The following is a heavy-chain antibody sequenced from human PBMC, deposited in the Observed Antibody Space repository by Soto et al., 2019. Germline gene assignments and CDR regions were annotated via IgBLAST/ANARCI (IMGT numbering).Heavy chain of an antibody. V-gene: IGHV4-30-4*01. CDR1: GGSISSGDYY. J-gene: IGHJ5*02. CDR3: ARVNGTSYEDCWFDP. D-gene: IGHD2-2*01. Sequence: QVQLQESGPGLVKPSQTLSLTCTVSGGSISSGDYYWSWIRQPPGKGLEWIGYIYYSGNTYYNPSLKIRVSISVDTSKNQFSLKLSSVTAADTAVYYCARVNGTSYEDCWFDPWGQGTLVTVSS. CDR2: IYYSGNT.